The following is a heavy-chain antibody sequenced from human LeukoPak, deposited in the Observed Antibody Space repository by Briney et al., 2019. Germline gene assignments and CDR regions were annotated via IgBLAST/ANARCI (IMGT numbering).Heavy chain of an antibody. J-gene: IGHJ4*02. CDR2: IYYTGKT. Sequence: SETLSLTCTVSGDSVSNGNYYWSWLRQPPGKALEWIGYIYYTGKTYYNPSLEGRVTILVDTSRNHFSVKLSSVTAADTAVYYCARWGGSSWYFGILTFDYWGQGTLVTVSS. CDR1: GDSVSNGNYY. D-gene: IGHD6-13*01. CDR3: ARWGGSSWYFGILTFDY. V-gene: IGHV4-61*03.